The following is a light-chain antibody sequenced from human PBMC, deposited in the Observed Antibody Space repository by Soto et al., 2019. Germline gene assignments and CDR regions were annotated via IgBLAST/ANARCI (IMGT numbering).Light chain of an antibody. CDR3: QQYASSPRA. Sequence: EIEVTQAPCTLSLYLGERATLSCRASQSVISSYLAWYQQKPGQAPRLLIYGASSRAAGVPDRFSGSGSETDFTLTICRLEPEDSTVYYCQQYASSPRAFGQGTKADI. CDR1: QSVISSY. V-gene: IGKV3-20*01. J-gene: IGKJ1*01. CDR2: GAS.